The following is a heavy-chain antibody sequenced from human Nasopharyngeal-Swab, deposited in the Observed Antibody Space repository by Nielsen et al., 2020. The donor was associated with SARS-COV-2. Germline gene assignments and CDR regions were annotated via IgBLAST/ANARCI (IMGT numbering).Heavy chain of an antibody. CDR2: IYYSGRT. CDR3: ARKDYKTSAFDI. D-gene: IGHD4-11*01. Sequence: WISQPPGKGLEWIGSIYYSGRTYYNPSLKSRVTISVETSKNQFSLKLSSVTAADTAVYYCARKDYKTSAFDIWGQGTMVTVSS. J-gene: IGHJ3*02. V-gene: IGHV4-39*07.